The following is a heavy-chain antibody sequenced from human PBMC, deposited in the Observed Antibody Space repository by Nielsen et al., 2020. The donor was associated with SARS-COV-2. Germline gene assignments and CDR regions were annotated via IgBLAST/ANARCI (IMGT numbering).Heavy chain of an antibody. CDR2: ISGSGGST. CDR3: AKARKASQPEYSSSWCDY. Sequence: GESLKISCAASGFTFSSYAMSWVRQAPGKGLEWVSAISGSGGSTYYADSVKGRFTISRDNSKNTLYLQMNSLRAEDTAVYYCAKARKASQPEYSSSWCDYWGQGTLVTVSS. CDR1: GFTFSSYA. D-gene: IGHD6-13*01. V-gene: IGHV3-23*01. J-gene: IGHJ4*02.